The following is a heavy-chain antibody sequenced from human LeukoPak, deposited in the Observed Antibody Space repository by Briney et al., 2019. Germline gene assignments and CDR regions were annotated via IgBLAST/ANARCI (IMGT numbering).Heavy chain of an antibody. CDR1: GFTFSSYA. J-gene: IGHJ3*02. V-gene: IGHV3-23*01. Sequence: PGGSLRLSCAASGFTFSSYAMSWIRQAPGKGLEWVSAISVGGVGTSYADSVKGRFTISRDNSKNTLFLQMNSLRAEDTAVYYCAKRNDIVGATIKGNAFDIWGQGTMVTASS. D-gene: IGHD1-26*01. CDR2: ISVGGVGT. CDR3: AKRNDIVGATIKGNAFDI.